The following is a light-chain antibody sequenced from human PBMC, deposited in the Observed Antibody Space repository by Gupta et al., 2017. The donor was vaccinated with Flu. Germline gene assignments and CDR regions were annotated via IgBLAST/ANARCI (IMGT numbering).Light chain of an antibody. CDR1: QSLLYSSNNENY. J-gene: IGKJ4*02. CDR2: WAS. CDR3: QQYYRSPPT. Sequence: NCKSSQSLLYSSNNENYLAWYQQRPGQPPKLLIYWASTRESGVPDRFSGSGSGTDFTLTISSLQAEDVAVYYCQQYYRSPPTFGGRTKMEIK. V-gene: IGKV4-1*01.